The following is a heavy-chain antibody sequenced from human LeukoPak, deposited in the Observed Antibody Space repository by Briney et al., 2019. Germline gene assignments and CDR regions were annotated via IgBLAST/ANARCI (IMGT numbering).Heavy chain of an antibody. Sequence: SQTLSLTCTVSGGSISSGSYYWSWIRQPAGKGLEWIGHIYTSGSTNYNPSLKSRVTISVDTSKNQLSLNLSSVTAADTAVYYCARGYSYGYPLGYWGQGTLVTVSS. CDR2: IYTSGST. J-gene: IGHJ4*02. CDR1: GGSISSGSYY. CDR3: ARGYSYGYPLGY. V-gene: IGHV4-61*09. D-gene: IGHD5-18*01.